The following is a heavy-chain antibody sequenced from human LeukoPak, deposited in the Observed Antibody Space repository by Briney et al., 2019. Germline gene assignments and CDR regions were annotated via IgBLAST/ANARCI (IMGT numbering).Heavy chain of an antibody. V-gene: IGHV3-64D*06. CDR2: TNTNGGST. D-gene: IGHD5-18*01. CDR3: VKGRYSHDS. J-gene: IGHJ4*02. CDR1: GYTFTTYV. Sequence: GGSLRLSCSASGYTFTTYVMHWVHQAPGKGLEHVSTTNTNGGSTYYADSVKGRFTISRDNSKDTLYLQMSSLRVEDTAVYYCVKGRYSHDSWGQGTLVIVSS.